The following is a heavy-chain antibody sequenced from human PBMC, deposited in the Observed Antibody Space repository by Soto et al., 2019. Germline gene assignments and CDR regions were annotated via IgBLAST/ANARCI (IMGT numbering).Heavy chain of an antibody. J-gene: IGHJ5*01. D-gene: IGHD2-2*01. CDR3: ARDGSSTASWRDS. CDR2: LYYTGVT. Sequence: PSETLSLTCTVSGTSHNIGGYYWALIRKNPGKCLEWIGYLYYTGVTSYNPSLGCRVNISVDTSKNQFSLELTSVSAADTAVYSCARDGSSTASWRDSWGQGLLVTVSS. CDR1: GTSHNIGGYY. V-gene: IGHV4-31*03.